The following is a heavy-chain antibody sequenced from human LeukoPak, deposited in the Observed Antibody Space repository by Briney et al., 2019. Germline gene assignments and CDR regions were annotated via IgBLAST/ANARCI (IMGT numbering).Heavy chain of an antibody. Sequence: SETLSLTRTVSGGSISSYYWTWIRQPAGKGLEWIGRIHNSGSTTYNPSLKSRVTLSVDTSKSQFSLKLSSVTAADTAVYYCARVRARADLHWNFDLWGRGTLVTVSS. D-gene: IGHD6-19*01. CDR2: IHNSGST. CDR3: ARVRARADLHWNFDL. V-gene: IGHV4-4*07. CDR1: GGSISSYY. J-gene: IGHJ2*01.